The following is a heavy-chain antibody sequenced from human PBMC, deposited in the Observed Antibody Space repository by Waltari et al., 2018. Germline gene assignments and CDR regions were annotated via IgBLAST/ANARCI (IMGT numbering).Heavy chain of an antibody. V-gene: IGHV3-7*01. J-gene: IGHJ6*02. Sequence: EEQLLESGGGLVQPGGSLRLSCATSGFRFSNSWMDWVRQAPGKGLEWVANIAPDGSEKYSVDSVKGRFTVSRDNAKNSLYLQMNNLRAEDTAVYYCSRSLDAWGQGTTITVSS. CDR3: SRSLDA. CDR1: GFRFSNSW. CDR2: IAPDGSEK.